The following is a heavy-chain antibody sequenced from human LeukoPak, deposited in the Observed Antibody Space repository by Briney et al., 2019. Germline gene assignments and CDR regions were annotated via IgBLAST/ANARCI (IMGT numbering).Heavy chain of an antibody. V-gene: IGHV4-59*01. J-gene: IGHJ6*03. Sequence: SETLSLTCTVSGGSLSSYYWSWIRQPPGKGLEWIGYIYYSGSTNYNPSLKSRVTISVDTSKNQFSLKLSSVTAADTAVYYCARGATIFGYMDVWGKGTTVTVSS. CDR2: IYYSGST. CDR1: GGSLSSYY. CDR3: ARGATIFGYMDV. D-gene: IGHD3-3*01.